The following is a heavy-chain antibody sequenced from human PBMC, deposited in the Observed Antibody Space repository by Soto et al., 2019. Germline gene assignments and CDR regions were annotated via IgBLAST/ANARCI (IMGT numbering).Heavy chain of an antibody. J-gene: IGHJ5*02. CDR3: AREGWGSLLDP. CDR2: IRPDGSEA. D-gene: IGHD2-21*02. Sequence: EVQLVESGGDLVQPGGSLRLSCAASGFTFSTYWMTWVRQVPGKGLEWVAHIRPDGSEAGYVDSVKGRFTISRDNDKNSLHGHMSSLRVDDTAVYSWAREGWGSLLDPWGLGTLVTVSS. V-gene: IGHV3-7*04. CDR1: GFTFSTYW.